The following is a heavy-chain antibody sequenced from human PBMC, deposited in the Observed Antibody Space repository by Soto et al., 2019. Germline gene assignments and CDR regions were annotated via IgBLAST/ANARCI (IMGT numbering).Heavy chain of an antibody. J-gene: IGHJ3*02. CDR1: GGTFGSYG. V-gene: IGHV1-69*04. CDR3: ARSFMVWGVTIETNDAFDI. Sequence: GASVKVSCKASGGTFGSYGIRWVRQAPGQGLEWMGRIIPILGIANYAQKFQGRVTITADKSTSTAYMELSSLRSEDTAVYYCARSFMVWGVTIETNDAFDIWGQGTMVTVSS. CDR2: IIPILGIA. D-gene: IGHD3-10*01.